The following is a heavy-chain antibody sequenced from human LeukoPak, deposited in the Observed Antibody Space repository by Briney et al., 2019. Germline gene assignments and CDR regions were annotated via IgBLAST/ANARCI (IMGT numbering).Heavy chain of an antibody. Sequence: GGSLRLSCAASGFTVSSNYMSWVHQAPGKGLEWVSVIYSGGRTYYADSVKGRFTISRDNSKNTLYLQMNSLRAEDSAVYYCTRGDPDWGQGTLVTVSS. CDR1: GFTVSSNY. CDR2: IYSGGRT. CDR3: TRGDPD. J-gene: IGHJ4*02. V-gene: IGHV3-66*01.